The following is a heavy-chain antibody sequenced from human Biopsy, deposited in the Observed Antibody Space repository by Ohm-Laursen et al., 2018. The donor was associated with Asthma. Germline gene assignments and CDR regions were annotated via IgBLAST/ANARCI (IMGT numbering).Heavy chain of an antibody. J-gene: IGHJ4*02. V-gene: IGHV3-53*01. CDR1: GFTVSRDH. D-gene: IGHD6-19*01. CDR3: ARGDSSGWSHYYFDY. Sequence: SLRLSCTASGFTVSRDHMFWVRQAPGKGSEWVSVIYSGGTSDAADSVRGRFTISRDFYKNTLYLQMDSLRAEDTAVYYCARGDSSGWSHYYFDYWGQGTLVTVSS. CDR2: IYSGGTS.